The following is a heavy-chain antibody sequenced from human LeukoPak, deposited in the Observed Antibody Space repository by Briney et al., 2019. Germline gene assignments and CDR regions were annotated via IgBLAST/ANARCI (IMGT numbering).Heavy chain of an antibody. Sequence: SETLSLTCAVYGGSFSGYYWSWIRQPPGKGLEWIGEINHSGSTNYNPSLKSRVTISVDTSKNQFSLKLSSVTAADTAVYYCARFWSGVDYLDYWGQGTLVTVSS. V-gene: IGHV4-34*01. CDR2: INHSGST. CDR3: ARFWSGVDYLDY. D-gene: IGHD2-8*01. CDR1: GGSFSGYY. J-gene: IGHJ4*02.